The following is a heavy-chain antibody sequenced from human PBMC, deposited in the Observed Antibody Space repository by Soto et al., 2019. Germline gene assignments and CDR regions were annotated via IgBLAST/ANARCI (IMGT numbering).Heavy chain of an antibody. D-gene: IGHD3-3*01. CDR1: GFTFSASA. Sequence: EVQLVESGGGLVQPGGSLKLSCAASGFTFSASAMHWVRQASGKGLEWLGRMRSKANSYATAYAASVKGRFTISRDDSENTAYLQMDRLKTEDTAVYYCSRQASDFSNGAPRYYMDVWGKGTTVTVSS. CDR3: SRQASDFSNGAPRYYMDV. CDR2: MRSKANSYAT. V-gene: IGHV3-73*01. J-gene: IGHJ6*03.